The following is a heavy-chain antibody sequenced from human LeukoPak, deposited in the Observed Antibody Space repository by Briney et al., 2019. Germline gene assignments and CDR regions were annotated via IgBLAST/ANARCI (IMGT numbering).Heavy chain of an antibody. D-gene: IGHD3-16*01. CDR1: GFTFSSYA. Sequence: GGSLRLSCAASGFTFSSYAMSWVRQAPGKGLKWVSCIGATGGPTNDADSVKGRFTISRDNSKNTLYLQMNILRAEDTAVYYCAKGHNSPTSRLDYWGQGTLVTVSS. J-gene: IGHJ4*02. CDR3: AKGHNSPTSRLDY. CDR2: IGATGGPT. V-gene: IGHV3-23*01.